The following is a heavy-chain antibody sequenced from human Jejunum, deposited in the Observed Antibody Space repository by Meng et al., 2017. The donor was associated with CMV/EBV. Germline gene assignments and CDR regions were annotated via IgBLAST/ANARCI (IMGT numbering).Heavy chain of an antibody. CDR3: TRNLGAAFWSGYAFDF. Sequence: FTFSGYGMGWVRQAPGKGLEWVANIKQDGSEKYYVDSVKGRFTISRDNAKNSLYLQMNSLRAEDTAVYYCTRNLGAAFWSGYAFDFWGQGTLVTVSS. CDR2: IKQDGSEK. V-gene: IGHV3-7*01. D-gene: IGHD3-3*01. CDR1: FTFSGYG. J-gene: IGHJ4*02.